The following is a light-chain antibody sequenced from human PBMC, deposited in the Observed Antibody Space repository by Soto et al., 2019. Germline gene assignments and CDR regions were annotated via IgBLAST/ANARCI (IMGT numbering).Light chain of an antibody. V-gene: IGKV1-39*01. CDR3: QQYNNWPGT. J-gene: IGKJ1*01. Sequence: DIQMTQSPSSLSASVGDRVTITCRASQSISSYLNWYQQKPGKAPKLLIYAASSLQSGVPSRFSGSGSGTDFTLTISSLQPEDCALYYCQQYNNWPGTFGQGTKVDIK. CDR1: QSISSY. CDR2: AAS.